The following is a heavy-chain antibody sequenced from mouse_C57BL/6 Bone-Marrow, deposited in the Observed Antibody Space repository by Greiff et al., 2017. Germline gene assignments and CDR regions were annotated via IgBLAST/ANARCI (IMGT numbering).Heavy chain of an antibody. CDR1: GFTFSSYG. CDR3: ARRGYYGSISYFDY. CDR2: ISSGGSYT. D-gene: IGHD1-1*01. J-gene: IGHJ2*01. V-gene: IGHV5-6*01. Sequence: EVQVVESGGDLVKPGGSLKLSCAASGFTFSSYGMSWVRQTPDKRLEWVATISSGGSYTYYPDSVKGRFTISRDNAKNTLYLQMSSLKSEDTAMYYCARRGYYGSISYFDYWGQGTTLTVSS.